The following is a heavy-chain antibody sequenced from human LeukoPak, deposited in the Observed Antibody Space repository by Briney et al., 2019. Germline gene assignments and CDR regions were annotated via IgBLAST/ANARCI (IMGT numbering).Heavy chain of an antibody. CDR1: GYTFTSYY. Sequence: ASVKDSCTASGYTFTSYYMHWVRQAPGQGLDWMGIINPSGGSTSYAQKFQGRVTMTRNTSISTAYMELSSLRSEDTAVYYCARDKTWEPEGSYYFDYWGQGTLVTVSS. D-gene: IGHD1-26*01. CDR3: ARDKTWEPEGSYYFDY. V-gene: IGHV1-46*01. CDR2: INPSGGST. J-gene: IGHJ4*02.